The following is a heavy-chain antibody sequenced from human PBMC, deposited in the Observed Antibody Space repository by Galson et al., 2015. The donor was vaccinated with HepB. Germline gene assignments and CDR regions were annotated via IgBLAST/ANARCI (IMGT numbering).Heavy chain of an antibody. CDR2: INHSGST. CDR3: ATFPSGGGSSQGY. Sequence: SETLSLTCAVYGGSFSGYYWSWIRQPPGKGLEWIGEINHSGSTNYNPPLKSRVTISVDTSKNQFSLKLSSVTAADTAVYYCATFPSGGGSSQGYWGQGTLVTVSS. V-gene: IGHV4-34*01. J-gene: IGHJ4*02. CDR1: GGSFSGYY. D-gene: IGHD1-26*01.